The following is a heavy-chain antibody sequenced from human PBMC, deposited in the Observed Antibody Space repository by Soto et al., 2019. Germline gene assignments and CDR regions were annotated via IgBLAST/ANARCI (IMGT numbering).Heavy chain of an antibody. CDR3: ARSHTIFGVVIIFDGYYYYGMDV. D-gene: IGHD3-3*01. Sequence: QVQLVQSGAEVKKPGSSVKVSCKASGGTFSSYAISWVRQAPGQGLEWMGGIIPIFGTANYAQKFQGRVTITADESTSTAYMELSSLRSEDTAVYYCARSHTIFGVVIIFDGYYYYGMDVWGQGTTVTVSS. V-gene: IGHV1-69*12. J-gene: IGHJ6*02. CDR2: IIPIFGTA. CDR1: GGTFSSYA.